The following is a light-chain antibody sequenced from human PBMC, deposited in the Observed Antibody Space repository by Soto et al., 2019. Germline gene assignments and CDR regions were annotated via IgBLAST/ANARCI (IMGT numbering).Light chain of an antibody. Sequence: QSALTQPASVSGSPGQSIGISCTGTSSDVGGYNYVSWYQHHPGKAPKLIIYDVSNRPSGVSIRFSGSKSDNTASLTISGLQPEDEADYHCSSYTTSNTRQIVFGTGTKVTVL. CDR2: DVS. V-gene: IGLV2-14*03. J-gene: IGLJ1*01. CDR1: SSDVGGYNY. CDR3: SSYTTSNTRQIV.